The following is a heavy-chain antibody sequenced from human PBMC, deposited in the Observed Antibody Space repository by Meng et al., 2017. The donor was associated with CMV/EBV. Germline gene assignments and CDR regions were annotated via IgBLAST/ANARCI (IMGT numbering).Heavy chain of an antibody. CDR2: MNPNSGNT. Sequence: ASVKVSCKASGYTFTSYDINWARQATGQGLEWMGWMNPNSGNTGYAQKFQGRVTMTRNTSISTAYMELSSLRSEDTAVYYCALRGSSGYWDAFDIWGQGTMVTVSS. V-gene: IGHV1-8*01. J-gene: IGHJ3*02. CDR3: ALRGSSGYWDAFDI. CDR1: GYTFTSYD. D-gene: IGHD3-22*01.